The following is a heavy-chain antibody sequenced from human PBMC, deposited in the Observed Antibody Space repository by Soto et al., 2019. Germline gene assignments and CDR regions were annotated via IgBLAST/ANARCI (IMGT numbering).Heavy chain of an antibody. D-gene: IGHD4-17*01. V-gene: IGHV4-59*01. Sequence: QVQLQESGPGLVKPSETLSLTCTVSGGSIRDYFWTWIRQPPGKGLEWIGYIYYSGRTNYNPSLKSRVSISVDTSKNHCSLQLRSVTATDTAVYYCARVGGDDFGYSGGFDYWGQGTMVTVSS. CDR3: ARVGGDDFGYSGGFDY. J-gene: IGHJ4*02. CDR2: IYYSGRT. CDR1: GGSIRDYF.